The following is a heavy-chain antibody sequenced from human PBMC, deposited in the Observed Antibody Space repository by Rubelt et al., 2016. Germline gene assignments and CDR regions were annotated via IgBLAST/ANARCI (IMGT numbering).Heavy chain of an antibody. CDR2: INHSGST. CDR1: GGSFSGYY. CDR3: ARHYGGSDGYNTIDY. V-gene: IGHV4-34*01. Sequence: QVQLQQWGAGLLKPSETLSLTCAVYGGSFSGYYWSWIRQPPGKGLEWVGEINHSGSTNYNPSLMGRVPLLLDTSKNQCALNLSSVTAADTAVYYCARHYGGSDGYNTIDYWGQGTLVTVSS. J-gene: IGHJ4*02. D-gene: IGHD5-24*01.